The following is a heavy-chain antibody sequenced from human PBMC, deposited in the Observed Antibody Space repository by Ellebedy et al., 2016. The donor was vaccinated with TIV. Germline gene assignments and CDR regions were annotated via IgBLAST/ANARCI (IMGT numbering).Heavy chain of an antibody. V-gene: IGHV4-31*03. D-gene: IGHD4-17*01. CDR1: GGSISSGGYY. CDR3: VREATVTSNWFDP. Sequence: SETLSLXXTVSGGSISSGGYYWSWISQHPGKGLEWIGYIYYSGSTYYNPSLKSRVTISVDTSKNQFSLKLSSVTAADTAVYYCVREATVTSNWFDPWGQGTLVTVSS. J-gene: IGHJ5*02. CDR2: IYYSGST.